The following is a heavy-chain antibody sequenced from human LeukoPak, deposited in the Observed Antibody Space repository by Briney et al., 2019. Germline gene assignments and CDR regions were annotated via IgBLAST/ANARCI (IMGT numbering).Heavy chain of an antibody. Sequence: SETLSLTCAVYGGSFSGYYWSWIRQPPGKGLEWIGEINHSGSTNYNPSFKSRVTITLDTSKNQFSLKLSSVTAADTAVYYCARGLLTFDYWGQGTLVTVSS. CDR1: GGSFSGYY. V-gene: IGHV4-34*01. CDR2: INHSGST. J-gene: IGHJ4*02. CDR3: ARGLLTFDY. D-gene: IGHD1-26*01.